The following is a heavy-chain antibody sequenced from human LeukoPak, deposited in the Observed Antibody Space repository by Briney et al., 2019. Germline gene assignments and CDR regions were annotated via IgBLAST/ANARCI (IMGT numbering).Heavy chain of an antibody. CDR2: IWYDGSNK. CDR3: ARENGDSDYGMDV. V-gene: IGHV3-33*01. D-gene: IGHD4-17*01. J-gene: IGHJ6*02. Sequence: TGGSLRLSCAASGFTFSSYGMHWVRQAPGKGLEWVAVIWYDGSNKYYADSVKGRFTISRDNSKNTLYLQMNRLRAEDTAVYYCARENGDSDYGMDVWGQGTTVTVSS. CDR1: GFTFSSYG.